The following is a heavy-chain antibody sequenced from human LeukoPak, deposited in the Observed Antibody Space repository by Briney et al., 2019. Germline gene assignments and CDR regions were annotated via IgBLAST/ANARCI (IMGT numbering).Heavy chain of an antibody. D-gene: IGHD2-21*01. J-gene: IGHJ4*02. CDR2: IKHKAHSYTT. CDR1: GFTFSDHY. Sequence: GGSLRLSCAASGFTFSDHYMDWVRQAPGKGLEWVGRIKHKAHSYTTEYAASVKGRFTISRDDSKSSLYLQMNSLKIEDTAVYYCAQFAKGGWGQGALVTVSS. CDR3: AQFAKGG. V-gene: IGHV3-72*01.